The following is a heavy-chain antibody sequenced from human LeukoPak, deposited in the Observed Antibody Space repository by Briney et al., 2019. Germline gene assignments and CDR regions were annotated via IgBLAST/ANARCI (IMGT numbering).Heavy chain of an antibody. J-gene: IGHJ3*02. D-gene: IGHD6-13*01. Sequence: SETLSLTCGVSGGSISSGGYYWSWIRQHPGKGLEWIGYIYYSGSTYYNPSLKSRVTISVDTSKNQFSLKLSSVTAADTAVYYCARLQQQSEDAFDIWGQGTMVTVSS. CDR1: GGSISSGGYY. CDR3: ARLQQQSEDAFDI. CDR2: IYYSGST. V-gene: IGHV4-31*11.